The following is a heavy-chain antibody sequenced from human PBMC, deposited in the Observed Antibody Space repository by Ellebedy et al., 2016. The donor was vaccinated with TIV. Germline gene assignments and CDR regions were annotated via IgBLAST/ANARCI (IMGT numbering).Heavy chain of an antibody. V-gene: IGHV4-39*01. CDR2: IYYSGST. D-gene: IGHD3-22*01. Sequence: SETLSLTXTVSGGSISSSSYYWGWIRQPPGKGLEWIGSIYYSGSTYYNPSLKSRVTISVDTSKNQFSLKLSSVTAADTTVYYCASVYYYDSSGPHWGQGTLVTVSS. CDR1: GGSISSSSYY. J-gene: IGHJ4*02. CDR3: ASVYYYDSSGPH.